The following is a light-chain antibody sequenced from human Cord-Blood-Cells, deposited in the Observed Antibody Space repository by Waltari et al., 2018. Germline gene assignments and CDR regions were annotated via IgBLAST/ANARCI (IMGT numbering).Light chain of an antibody. Sequence: DIQLTQSPSFLSASVGDRVTITCLASQGISSYLAWYQQKPGKAPKLLIYAASTLQSGVPSRFSGSGSGTEFTLTISSLQPEDFATYYCQQLNSYRLTFGGGTKVEIK. CDR3: QQLNSYRLT. V-gene: IGKV1-9*01. J-gene: IGKJ4*01. CDR1: QGISSY. CDR2: AAS.